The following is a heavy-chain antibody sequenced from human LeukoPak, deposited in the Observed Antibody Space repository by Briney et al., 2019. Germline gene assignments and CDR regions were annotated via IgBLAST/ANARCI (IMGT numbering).Heavy chain of an antibody. CDR1: GGSISNYY. V-gene: IGHV4-4*07. D-gene: IGHD5-18*01. CDR2: ISKSGST. CDR3: ARTTEGGYTYGYFYYYYMDV. J-gene: IGHJ6*03. Sequence: SETLSLTCTVSGGSISNYYWSWIRQPAGKRLEWIGRISKSGSTNYNPPLKSRVTISVDTSKNQFSLKLTSVTAADTAVYYCARTTEGGYTYGYFYYYYMDVWGKGTTVTISS.